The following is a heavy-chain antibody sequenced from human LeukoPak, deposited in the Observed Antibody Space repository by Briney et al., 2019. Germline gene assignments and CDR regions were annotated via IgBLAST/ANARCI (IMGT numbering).Heavy chain of an antibody. Sequence: PSETLSLTCTVSGGSISSGSYYWSWIRQPAGKGLEWIGRIYTTGSTNYNPSLKNRVTMSVDTSKTQFSLKLRSVTAADTAVYYCARDGVYDYVWGSYPDYWGQGTLVTVSS. D-gene: IGHD3-16*01. CDR2: IYTTGST. J-gene: IGHJ4*02. CDR1: GGSISSGSYY. CDR3: ARDGVYDYVWGSYPDY. V-gene: IGHV4-61*02.